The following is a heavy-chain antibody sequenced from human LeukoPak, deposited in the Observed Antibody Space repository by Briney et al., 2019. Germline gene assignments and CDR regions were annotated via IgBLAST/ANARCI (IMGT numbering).Heavy chain of an antibody. CDR2: IIPIFGTA. Sequence: SVKVSCEASGGTFSSYAISWVRQAPGQGLEWMGGIIPIFGTANYAQKFQGRVTITTDESTSTAYMELSSLRSEDTAVYYCARAASSYYYDSSGSRDAFDIWGQGTMVTVSS. CDR1: GGTFSSYA. J-gene: IGHJ3*02. CDR3: ARAASSYYYDSSGSRDAFDI. D-gene: IGHD3-22*01. V-gene: IGHV1-69*05.